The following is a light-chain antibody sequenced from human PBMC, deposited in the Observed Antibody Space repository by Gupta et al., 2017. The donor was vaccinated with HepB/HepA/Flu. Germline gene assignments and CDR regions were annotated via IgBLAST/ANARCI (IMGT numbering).Light chain of an antibody. CDR2: GAS. CDR1: QTVTNNY. J-gene: IGKJ4*01. CDR3: QHYVSSPPLT. Sequence: EIVLTQSPGTLSLSPGETATLSCRASQTVTNNYLAWYQQRPGQAPRLLIYGASSRATGIPDRFSGSGSGTDFTLAISRLEPEDFAVYYCQHYVSSPPLTFGGGTKVEIK. V-gene: IGKV3-20*01.